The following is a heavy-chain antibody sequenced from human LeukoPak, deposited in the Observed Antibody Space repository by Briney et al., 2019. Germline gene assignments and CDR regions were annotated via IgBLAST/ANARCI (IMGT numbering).Heavy chain of an antibody. CDR2: IYHSGST. J-gene: IGHJ4*02. V-gene: IGHV4-38-2*02. CDR1: GYSITTGYY. D-gene: IGHD3-10*01. CDR3: ARGQDYYGSGSYGPDH. Sequence: SETLSLTCTVFGYSITTGYYWGWIRQPPGKGLEWIGSIYHSGSTVYNPSLKSRVTISVDTSKNQFSLKLSSVTAADTAIYYCARGQDYYGSGSYGPDHWGQGTQVTVSS.